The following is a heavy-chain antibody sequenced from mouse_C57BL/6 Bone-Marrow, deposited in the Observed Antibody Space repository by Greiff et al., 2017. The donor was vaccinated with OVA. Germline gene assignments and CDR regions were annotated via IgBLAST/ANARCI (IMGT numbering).Heavy chain of an antibody. CDR1: GFTFSDYG. CDR3: ARWVYVYYHVMDY. J-gene: IGHJ4*01. CDR2: ISNLAYSI. V-gene: IGHV5-15*01. D-gene: IGHD2-3*01. Sequence: EVKLVESGGGLVQPGGSLKLSCAASGFTFSDYGMAWVRQAPRKGPEWVAFISNLAYSIYYADTVTGRFTISRENAKNTLYLEMSSLRSEDTAMYYCARWVYVYYHVMDYWGQGTSVTVSS.